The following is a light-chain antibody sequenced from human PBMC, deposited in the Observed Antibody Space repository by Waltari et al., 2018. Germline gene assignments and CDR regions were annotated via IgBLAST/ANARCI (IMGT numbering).Light chain of an antibody. CDR1: SSAVGGCNY. Sequence: QSALTQPPSASGSPGQPVTISCSGTSSAVGGCNYASWYQQHPGKAPKVMIYEVNKRPSGVPDRFSGSKSGNTASLTVSGLQAEDEADYYCSSSAGSNSWVFGGGTKLTVL. J-gene: IGLJ3*02. V-gene: IGLV2-8*01. CDR2: EVN. CDR3: SSSAGSNSWV.